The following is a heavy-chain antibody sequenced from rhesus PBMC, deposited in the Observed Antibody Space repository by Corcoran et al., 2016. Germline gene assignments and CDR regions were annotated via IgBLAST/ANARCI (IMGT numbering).Heavy chain of an antibody. V-gene: IGHV4-143*01. Sequence: QVQLQESGPGLVKPSETLSLTCTVSGGSISGYYNWNWIRQSPGKGQEWIGAVYAKNGRTNYRHALKSRVTISKDTSKNQFSLRLTSVTAADTAVYYCARQGDTDHLGGLDSWGQGVVVTVSS. J-gene: IGHJ6*01. CDR1: GGSISGYYN. CDR2: VYAKNGRT. D-gene: IGHD2-33*01. CDR3: ARQGDTDHLGGLDS.